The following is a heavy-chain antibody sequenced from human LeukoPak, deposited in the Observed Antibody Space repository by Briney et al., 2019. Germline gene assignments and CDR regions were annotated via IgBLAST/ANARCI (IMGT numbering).Heavy chain of an antibody. CDR2: IYYSGST. Sequence: PSETLSLTCTVSGGSISSGSYYWGWIRQPPGKGLEWIGRIYYSGSTYYNPSLKSRVTISVDTSKNQFSLRLSSVTAADTAVYYCARPGGIMEDYWGQGTLVTVSS. CDR1: GGSISSGSYY. V-gene: IGHV4-39*01. J-gene: IGHJ4*02. D-gene: IGHD1-26*01. CDR3: ARPGGIMEDY.